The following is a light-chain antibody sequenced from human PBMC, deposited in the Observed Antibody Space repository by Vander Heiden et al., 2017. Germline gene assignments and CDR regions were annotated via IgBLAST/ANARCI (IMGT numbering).Light chain of an antibody. Sequence: QSVLAPPPSVSGAPGQRVTISCTGSTSKIGAGYDVHSYQQIPGTAPKLLINGNSNRPSGVPDRFSGSKSGTSAALASTGLQAEDEADYYCQSYDSILSGLHVVFGGGTKLTVL. CDR1: TSKIGAGYD. V-gene: IGLV1-40*01. J-gene: IGLJ2*01. CDR2: GNS. CDR3: QSYDSILSGLHVV.